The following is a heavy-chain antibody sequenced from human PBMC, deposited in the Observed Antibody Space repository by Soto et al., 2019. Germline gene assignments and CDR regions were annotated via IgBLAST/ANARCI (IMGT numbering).Heavy chain of an antibody. J-gene: IGHJ6*02. CDR1: GFTFSDSY. CDR2: ITFSGNTV. V-gene: IGHV3-11*01. Sequence: PGGSLRLSCAASGFTFSDSYMSWIRQAPGKGLEWISYITFSGNTVYYADSLKGRFTISRDNAKNSLYLQMNRLRAEDTAVYYCARVSWREKYGMDVWGQGTTVTDSS. CDR3: ARVSWREKYGMDV.